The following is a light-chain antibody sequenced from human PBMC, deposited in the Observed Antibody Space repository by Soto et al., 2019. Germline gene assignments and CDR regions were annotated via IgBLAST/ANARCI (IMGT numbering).Light chain of an antibody. J-gene: IGKJ1*01. CDR1: QSVSTSF. CDR2: GAS. CDR3: QQYVPSQTWT. Sequence: EIVLTQSPGTLSLSPGERATLSCRASQSVSTSFLTWYQQKPGQAPRLLIYGASWRATGIPDRFSGSGSGTDFTLTINRLEPEDFAVYYCQQYVPSQTWTFGRGTRVEVK. V-gene: IGKV3-20*01.